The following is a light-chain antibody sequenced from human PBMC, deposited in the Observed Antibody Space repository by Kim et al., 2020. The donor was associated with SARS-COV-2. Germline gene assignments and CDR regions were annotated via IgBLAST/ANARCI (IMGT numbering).Light chain of an antibody. CDR2: GAS. J-gene: IGKJ1*01. CDR1: QAIRNE. CDR3: VQQSGHPRT. V-gene: IGKV1-17*01. Sequence: ASVGDRVIITCRASQAIRNELGWYQQKPGKAPKCLIYGASILQSGVSSRFSGSGSGTEFTLTISSLQPEDFATYFCVQQSGHPRTFGQGTKVDIK.